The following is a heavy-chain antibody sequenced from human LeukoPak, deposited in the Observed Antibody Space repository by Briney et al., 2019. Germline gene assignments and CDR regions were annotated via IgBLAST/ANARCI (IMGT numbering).Heavy chain of an antibody. D-gene: IGHD3-10*01. Sequence: SVKVSCKASGGTFSSYAISWVRQAPGQGLEWMGRIIPIFGTANYAQKFQGRVTITTDESTSTAYMELRSLRSDDTAVYYCARWFGELLGNWFDPWGQGTLVTVSS. CDR1: GGTFSSYA. V-gene: IGHV1-69*05. CDR3: ARWFGELLGNWFDP. CDR2: IIPIFGTA. J-gene: IGHJ5*02.